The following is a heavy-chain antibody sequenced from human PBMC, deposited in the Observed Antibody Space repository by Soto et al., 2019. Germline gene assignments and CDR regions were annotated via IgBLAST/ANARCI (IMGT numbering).Heavy chain of an antibody. CDR3: ARKKRLRDGYNTNWFDP. J-gene: IGHJ5*02. CDR2: IYYSGST. V-gene: IGHV4-39*01. Sequence: PSETLSLTCTVSGGSISSSSYYWGWIRQPPGKGLEWIGSIYYSGSTYYNPSLKSRVTISVDTSKNQFSLKLSSVTAADTAVYYCARKKRLRDGYNTNWFDPWGQGTLVTVSS. CDR1: GGSISSSSYY. D-gene: IGHD5-12*01.